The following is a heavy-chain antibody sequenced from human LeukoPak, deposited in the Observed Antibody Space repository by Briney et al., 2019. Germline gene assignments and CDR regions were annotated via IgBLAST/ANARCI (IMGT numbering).Heavy chain of an antibody. CDR1: GGSISSYY. CDR3: ARTAMMYYFDY. V-gene: IGHV4-59*08. J-gene: IGHJ4*02. D-gene: IGHD5-18*01. Sequence: SETLSLTCTVSGGSISSYYWSWIRQPPGKGLEWIGYIYYSGSTKYNPSLKSRVTMSVDTSKNQFSLKLSSVTAADTAVYYCARTAMMYYFDYWGQGTLVAASS. CDR2: IYYSGST.